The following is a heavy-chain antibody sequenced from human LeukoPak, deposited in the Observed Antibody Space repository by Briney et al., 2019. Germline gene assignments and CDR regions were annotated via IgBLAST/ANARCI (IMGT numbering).Heavy chain of an antibody. Sequence: GGSLRLSCAASGFTFSSYAMHWVRQAPGKGLEYVSAISSNGGSTYYTNSVKGRFTISRDNSKNTLYLQMGSLRAEDMAVYFCARDGTYCGGDCIGTYYDSWGQGTLVTVSS. CDR2: ISSNGGST. J-gene: IGHJ4*02. CDR1: GFTFSSYA. V-gene: IGHV3-64*01. CDR3: ARDGTYCGGDCIGTYYDS. D-gene: IGHD2-21*02.